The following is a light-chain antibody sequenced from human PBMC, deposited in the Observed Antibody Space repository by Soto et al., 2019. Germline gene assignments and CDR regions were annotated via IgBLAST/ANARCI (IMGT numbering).Light chain of an antibody. CDR2: DAS. CDR3: QQYNSYSGVT. CDR1: ESISSW. J-gene: IGKJ3*01. Sequence: DIQMTQSPSTLSASVGDRFTITCRSSESISSWLAWYQQKPGKAPKLLIYDASSLESGVPSRFSGSGSGTEFTLTISSLQPDDFATYYCQQYNSYSGVTFGPGTKVDIK. V-gene: IGKV1-5*01.